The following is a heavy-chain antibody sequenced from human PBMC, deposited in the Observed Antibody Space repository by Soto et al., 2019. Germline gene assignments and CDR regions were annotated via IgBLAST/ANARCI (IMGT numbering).Heavy chain of an antibody. CDR3: ARVEYVVGFISGMDV. J-gene: IGHJ6*02. CDR1: GGTFSSYA. CDR2: IIPIIGTA. V-gene: IGHV1-69*13. Sequence: GASVKVSCKASGGTFSSYAISWVRQAPGQGLEWMGGIIPIIGTANYAQKFQGRVTITADESTSTAYMELSSLRSEDTAVYYCARVEYVVGFISGMDVWGQGTTVTVSS. D-gene: IGHD2-21*01.